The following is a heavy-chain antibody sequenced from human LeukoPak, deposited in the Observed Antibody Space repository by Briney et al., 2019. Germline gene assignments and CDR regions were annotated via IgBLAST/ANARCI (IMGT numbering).Heavy chain of an antibody. CDR3: AKGLTGVAAADSY. V-gene: IGHV3-23*01. J-gene: IGHJ4*02. CDR2: ISGSGGGT. Sequence: GGSLRLSCVASGFTYSSYTMSWVRQAPGKGLEWVSAISGSGGGTYYADSVKGRFTISRDNSKNTLYLQMNSLRAEDTAVYYCAKGLTGVAAADSYWGQGALVTVSS. CDR1: GFTYSSYT. D-gene: IGHD6-13*01.